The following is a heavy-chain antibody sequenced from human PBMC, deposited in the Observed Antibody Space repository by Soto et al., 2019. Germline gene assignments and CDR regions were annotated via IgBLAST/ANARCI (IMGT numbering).Heavy chain of an antibody. Sequence: PSETLSLTCAVSGYSISGGYYWGWIRQPPGKGLEWIGSLYRSGSAYYNPSLKSRVTISIDTSKNQFSLRLSSVTAADTAVYYCVRDSHEPTSFYFDYWGQGTLVTVSS. CDR1: GYSISGGYY. CDR2: LYRSGSA. D-gene: IGHD4-4*01. V-gene: IGHV4-38-2*02. CDR3: VRDSHEPTSFYFDY. J-gene: IGHJ4*02.